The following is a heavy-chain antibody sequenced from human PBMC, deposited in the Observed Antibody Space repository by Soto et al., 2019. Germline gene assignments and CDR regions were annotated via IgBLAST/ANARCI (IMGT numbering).Heavy chain of an antibody. CDR2: SRDYHGNT. V-gene: IGHV1-18*01. CDR1: GYPFTSSG. Sequence: QVQLVKSGAEVKKPGASVKVSCKASGYPFTSSGISWLRQAPGQGLEWMGWSRDYHGNTNYARKRQGRVTMATDTSTRPSYMELRSRRCDGTAVYFCARARPTMGVWGPRKTVTVSS. CDR3: ARARPTMGV. J-gene: IGHJ6*02.